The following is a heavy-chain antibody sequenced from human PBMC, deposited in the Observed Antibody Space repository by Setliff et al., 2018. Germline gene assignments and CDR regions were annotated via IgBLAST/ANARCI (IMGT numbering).Heavy chain of an antibody. CDR1: GYTFNTYG. D-gene: IGHD2-2*01. J-gene: IGHJ4*02. Sequence: ASVKVSCKSYGYTFNTYGISWVRQAPGQGPEWMGRISAYKDKTRSTERFQDRLTLTIDTSTNTVFMELRDLRADDTATYYCARDGGKYCATTSCFHFDYWGQGTQVTVSS. CDR2: ISAYKDKT. V-gene: IGHV1-18*01. CDR3: ARDGGKYCATTSCFHFDY.